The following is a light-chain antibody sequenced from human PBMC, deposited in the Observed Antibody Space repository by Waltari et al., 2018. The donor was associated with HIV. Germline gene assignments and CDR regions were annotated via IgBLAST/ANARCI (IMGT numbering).Light chain of an antibody. CDR3: QVWHSKSDHVV. CDR2: DDS. CDR1: TIGPKS. Sequence: SYVLTQAPSVSVAPGQTASISCGGDTIGPKSVHWYQQKPGQAPVLVVYDDSDRPSGIPERFSGFNSGNTATLTISRVEAGDEADYYCQVWHSKSDHVVFGGGTKVTVL. V-gene: IGLV3-21*02. J-gene: IGLJ2*01.